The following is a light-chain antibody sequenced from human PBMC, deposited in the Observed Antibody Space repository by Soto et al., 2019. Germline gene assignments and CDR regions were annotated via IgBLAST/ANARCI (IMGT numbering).Light chain of an antibody. CDR3: QQYATYPWT. Sequence: DIQLTQTPSTLSASIGDRVTITCRASQSLSGWLAWYQQTPGKAPKLLISDAFRLESGVPSRFSGSGSGTEFSLTISSLQPGDSATYYCQQYATYPWTFGRGTKVDIK. V-gene: IGKV1-5*01. J-gene: IGKJ1*01. CDR2: DAF. CDR1: QSLSGW.